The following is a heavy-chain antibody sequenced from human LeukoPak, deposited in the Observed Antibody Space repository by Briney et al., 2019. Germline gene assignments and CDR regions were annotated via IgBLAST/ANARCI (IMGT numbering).Heavy chain of an antibody. CDR1: GFTVSSNY. V-gene: IGHV3-53*01. CDR3: IYGYTLDF. D-gene: IGHD5-18*01. CDR2: IYSGGST. J-gene: IGHJ4*02. Sequence: GGSLRLSCAASGFTVSSNYMNWVRHAPGKGLDWVSVIYSGGSTNYADSVKGRFTISRDNSKNTLYLQMNSLRAVDTAVYYCIYGYTLDFWGQGTLVTVSS.